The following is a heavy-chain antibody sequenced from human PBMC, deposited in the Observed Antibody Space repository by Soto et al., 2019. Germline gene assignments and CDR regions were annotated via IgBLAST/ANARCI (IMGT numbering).Heavy chain of an antibody. D-gene: IGHD3-3*01. Sequence: SETLSLTCAFYGWPFSGYYWSWVRQPPGKGLEWIGEINHSGSTNYNPSLKSRVTISVDTSKNQFSLKLSSVTAADTAVYYCARGGWRQIDYWGQGTLVTAPQ. CDR1: GWPFSGYY. J-gene: IGHJ4*02. V-gene: IGHV4-34*01. CDR2: INHSGST. CDR3: ARGGWRQIDY.